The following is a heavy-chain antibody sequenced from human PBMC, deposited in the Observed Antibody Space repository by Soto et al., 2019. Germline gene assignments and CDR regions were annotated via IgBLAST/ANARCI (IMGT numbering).Heavy chain of an antibody. Sequence: PGGSLRLSCAASGFTFSSYAMSWVRQAPGKGLEWVSAISGSGGSTYYADSVKGRFTISRDNSKNTLYLQMNSLRAEDTAVYYCAKAPQGGSGWYYVYWGQGTLVTVSS. CDR3: AKAPQGGSGWYYVY. CDR2: ISGSGGST. CDR1: GFTFSSYA. D-gene: IGHD6-19*01. J-gene: IGHJ4*02. V-gene: IGHV3-23*01.